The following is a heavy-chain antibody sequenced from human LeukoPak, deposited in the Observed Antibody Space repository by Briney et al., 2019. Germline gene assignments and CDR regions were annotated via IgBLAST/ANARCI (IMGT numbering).Heavy chain of an antibody. CDR3: AGGGRCSGGSCYGDYYYYYYMDV. D-gene: IGHD2-15*01. J-gene: IGHJ6*03. CDR1: GGSISSYY. CDR2: IYYSGST. Sequence: SETLSLTCTVSGGSISSYYWSWIRQPPGKGLEWIGYIYYSGSTNYNPSLKSRVTMSVDTSKNQFSLKLSSVTAADTAVYYCAGGGRCSGGSCYGDYYYYYYMDVWGKGTTVTISS. V-gene: IGHV4-59*12.